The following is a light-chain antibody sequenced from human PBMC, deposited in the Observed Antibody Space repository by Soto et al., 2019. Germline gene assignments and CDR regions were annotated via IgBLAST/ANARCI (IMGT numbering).Light chain of an antibody. V-gene: IGKV3-20*01. J-gene: IGKJ1*01. CDR1: QSVTSSH. Sequence: EIVLTQSPGTLSLSPGERVTLSCRASQSVTSSHLAWYQQKPGQAPRLLIDGASSRATGIPDRFSGSGSGTDFILTISRLEPEDFAVYYCQQYGNTPRTFGQGTKVEIK. CDR2: GAS. CDR3: QQYGNTPRT.